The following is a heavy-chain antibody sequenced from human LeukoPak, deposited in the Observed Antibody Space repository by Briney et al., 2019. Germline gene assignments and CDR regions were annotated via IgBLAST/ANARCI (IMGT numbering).Heavy chain of an antibody. CDR3: ARGLYYDILTGYYYYYYGMDA. Sequence: ASVKVSCKASGYTFTSYDINWVRQATGQGLEWVGWMNPNSGNTGYAQKFQGRVTMTRNTSISTAYMELSSLRSEDTAVYYCARGLYYDILTGYYYYYYGMDAWGQGTTVTVSS. CDR1: GYTFTSYD. V-gene: IGHV1-8*01. J-gene: IGHJ6*02. CDR2: MNPNSGNT. D-gene: IGHD3-9*01.